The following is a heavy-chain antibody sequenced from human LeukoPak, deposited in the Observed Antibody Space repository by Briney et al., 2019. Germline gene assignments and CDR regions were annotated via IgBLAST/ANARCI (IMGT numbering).Heavy chain of an antibody. Sequence: GGSLRLSCAASGFTFSSYSMNWVRQAPGKGLEWVSSISSSSSYIYYADSVKGRFTISRDNAKNLLYLQMNSLRAEDTAVYYCARGEITIFGVVITVFDYWGQGTLVTVSS. CDR3: ARGEITIFGVVITVFDY. V-gene: IGHV3-21*01. D-gene: IGHD3-3*01. CDR1: GFTFSSYS. CDR2: ISSSSSYI. J-gene: IGHJ4*02.